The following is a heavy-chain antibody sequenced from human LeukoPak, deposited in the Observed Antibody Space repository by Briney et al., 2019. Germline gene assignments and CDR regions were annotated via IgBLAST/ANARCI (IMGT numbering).Heavy chain of an antibody. CDR2: INPSGSST. J-gene: IGHJ5*02. V-gene: IGHV1-46*01. CDR1: GYTFTSYG. Sequence: ASVKVSCKASGYTFTSYGISWARQAPGQGLEWMGLINPSGSSTIYAQKFQGRVTMTRDMSTSTDYMELSSLRSEDTAVYYCARDNSVGDYAWWFDPWGQGTLVTVSS. D-gene: IGHD1-26*01. CDR3: ARDNSVGDYAWWFDP.